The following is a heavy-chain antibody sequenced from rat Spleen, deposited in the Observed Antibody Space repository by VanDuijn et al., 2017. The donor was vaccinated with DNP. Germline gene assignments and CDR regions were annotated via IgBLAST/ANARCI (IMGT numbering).Heavy chain of an antibody. CDR3: ARWGDYFDY. V-gene: IGHV3-1*01. CDR1: GYSITSCC. Sequence: EVQLQESGPGLVKPSQSLSLTCSVTGYSITSCCRWTWIRQFPENKMEYVGHISYSGRTNYNPSLKRRISITRDTSKNQFFLQLNSVTTEDTATYYCARWGDYFDYRGQGVMVTVSS. J-gene: IGHJ2*01. CDR2: ISYSGRT.